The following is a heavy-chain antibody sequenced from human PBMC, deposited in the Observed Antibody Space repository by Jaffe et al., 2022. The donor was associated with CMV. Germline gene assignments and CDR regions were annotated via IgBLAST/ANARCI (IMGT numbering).Heavy chain of an antibody. CDR1: GYTFTGYY. D-gene: IGHD6-19*01. V-gene: IGHV1-2*02. CDR2: INPNSGGT. CDR3: ARSPSSIAVAGGVFDY. J-gene: IGHJ4*02. Sequence: QVQLVQSGAEVKKPGASVKVSCKASGYTFTGYYMHWVRQAPGQGLEWMGWINPNSGGTNYAQKFQGRVTMTRDTSISTAYMELSRLRSDDTAVYYCARSPSSIAVAGGVFDYWGQGTLVTVSS.